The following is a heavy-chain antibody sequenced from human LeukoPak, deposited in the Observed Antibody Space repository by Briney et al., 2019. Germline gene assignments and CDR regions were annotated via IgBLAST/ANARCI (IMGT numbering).Heavy chain of an antibody. CDR3: AKDTVMVTITSDTFDI. V-gene: IGHV3-23*01. J-gene: IGHJ3*02. Sequence: GGSLRLSCAASGYTFSSYAMSWIRQAPGKGLVWVSALSGSGGITYYADSVKGRFTTSRDNSKNTWYLQRTSLRAEDTAVYYCAKDTVMVTITSDTFDIWGQGTMVTVSS. CDR2: LSGSGGIT. CDR1: GYTFSSYA. D-gene: IGHD5-24*01.